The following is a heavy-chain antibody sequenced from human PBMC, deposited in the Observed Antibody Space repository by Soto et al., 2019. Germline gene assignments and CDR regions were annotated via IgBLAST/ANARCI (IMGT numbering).Heavy chain of an antibody. Sequence: GGSLRLSCAASGFTFSSYAMSWVRQAPGKGLEWVSVIYSGGSTYYADSVKGRFTISRDNSKNTLYLQMNSLRAEDTAVYYCARQSPYDSSGYYYIDYWGQGTLVTVSS. CDR3: ARQSPYDSSGYYYIDY. J-gene: IGHJ4*02. V-gene: IGHV3-66*04. D-gene: IGHD3-22*01. CDR1: GFTFSSYA. CDR2: IYSGGST.